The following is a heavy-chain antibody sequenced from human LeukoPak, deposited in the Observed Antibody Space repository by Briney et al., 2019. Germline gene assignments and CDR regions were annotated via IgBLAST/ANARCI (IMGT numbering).Heavy chain of an antibody. D-gene: IGHD5-18*01. CDR3: AKELDTMFFDY. V-gene: IGHV3-43*01. Sequence: GGSLRLSCATSGFNFDRYTIHWVRQAPGKGLEWVSLAGWAGGTTYYSDSVRGRFTISRDSGENSVYLQMNSLTTDDTAFYFCAKELDTMFFDYLGQGALVTVSS. CDR2: AGWAGGTT. CDR1: GFNFDRYT. J-gene: IGHJ4*02.